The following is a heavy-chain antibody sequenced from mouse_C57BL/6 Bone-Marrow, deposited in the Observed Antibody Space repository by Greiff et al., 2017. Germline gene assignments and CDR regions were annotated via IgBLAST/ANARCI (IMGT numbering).Heavy chain of an antibody. Sequence: QVQLQQPGPELVKPGASVKLSCKASGYTFTSYWMHWVKQRPGQGLEWIGNINPSTGGTNYNEKFKSKATLTVDKSSSTAYMQLSSLTSEDTAVDYCARALSCYSNDDYAMDYWGQGTSDTVSS. CDR2: INPSTGGT. J-gene: IGHJ4*01. V-gene: IGHV1-53*01. CDR1: GYTFTSYW. CDR3: ARALSCYSNDDYAMDY. D-gene: IGHD2-5*01.